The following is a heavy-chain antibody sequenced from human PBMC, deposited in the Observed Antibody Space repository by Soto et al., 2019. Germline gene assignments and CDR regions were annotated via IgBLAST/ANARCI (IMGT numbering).Heavy chain of an antibody. D-gene: IGHD6-13*01. Sequence: GGSLRLSCAASGFTFSSYAMSWVRQAPGKGLEWVSAISGSGGSTYYADSVKGRFTISRDNSKNTLYLQMNSLRAEDTAVYYCAKDLSIAAAALDAFDIWGQGTMVTVSS. J-gene: IGHJ3*02. V-gene: IGHV3-23*01. CDR3: AKDLSIAAAALDAFDI. CDR2: ISGSGGST. CDR1: GFTFSSYA.